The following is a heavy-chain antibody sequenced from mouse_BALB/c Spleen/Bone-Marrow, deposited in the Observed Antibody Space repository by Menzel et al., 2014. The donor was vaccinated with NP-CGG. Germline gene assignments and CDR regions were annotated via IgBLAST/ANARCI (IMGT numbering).Heavy chain of an antibody. J-gene: IGHJ4*01. CDR3: AGVNGNPSYVRDY. D-gene: IGHD2-1*01. V-gene: IGHV1S34*01. CDR1: GYSFTGYY. CDR2: ISCYKGTV. Sequence: LVKTGASVKISCKASGYSFTGYYMHWVKQSHGKSLEWIGYISCYKGTVSYNQKFKDKATFTVDTSSSTAYMQFNSLTSEDSAVYFCAGVNGNPSYVRDYWGQGTSVTVSS.